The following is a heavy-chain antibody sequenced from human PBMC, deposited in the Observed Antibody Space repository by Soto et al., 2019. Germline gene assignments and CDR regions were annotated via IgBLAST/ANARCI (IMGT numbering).Heavy chain of an antibody. D-gene: IGHD3-22*01. V-gene: IGHV3-53*01. CDR1: GFTVSNNY. Sequence: PGGSLRLSCAVSGFTVSNNYMSWVRQAPGKGLEGVSVIYSGGYTAYGDSVKGRFTISRDNAKNSLYLQMNSLRAEDTAVYYCARVFYYDSSGYYSEYYFDYWGQGTLVTVSS. CDR2: IYSGGYT. J-gene: IGHJ4*02. CDR3: ARVFYYDSSGYYSEYYFDY.